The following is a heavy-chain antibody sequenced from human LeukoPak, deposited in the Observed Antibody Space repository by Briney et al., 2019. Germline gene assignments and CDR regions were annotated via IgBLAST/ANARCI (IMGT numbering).Heavy chain of an antibody. J-gene: IGHJ4*02. CDR1: GGSISSDQ. D-gene: IGHD3/OR15-3a*01. CDR2: IYYSGSA. V-gene: IGHV4-59*01. CDR3: ARQTGSGLFILP. Sequence: SETLSLTCTVSGGSISSDQWSWIRQPPGKGLEWIGNIYYSGSANYNPSLQSRVIISVDTSKNQFSLNLSPVLAADTAVYYCARQTGSGLFILPGGQGTLSPSPQ.